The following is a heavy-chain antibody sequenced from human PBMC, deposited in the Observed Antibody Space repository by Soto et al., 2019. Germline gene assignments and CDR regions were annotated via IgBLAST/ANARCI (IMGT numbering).Heavy chain of an antibody. D-gene: IGHD3-3*01. J-gene: IGHJ3*02. V-gene: IGHV3-7*01. CDR2: IKPDRRGK. Sequence: GGSLSLSCVASGFILSSYWMSWVRQAPGKKLKRVANIKPDRRGKYYVDSVKGRFTISRDNAKNSLYLQMNSLRAEDTAVYYCASNIFYDFWSGYYAFDIWGRGTMVTVSS. CDR1: GFILSSYW. CDR3: ASNIFYDFWSGYYAFDI.